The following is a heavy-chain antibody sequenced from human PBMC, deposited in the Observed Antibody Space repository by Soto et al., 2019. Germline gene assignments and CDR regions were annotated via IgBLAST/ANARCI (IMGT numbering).Heavy chain of an antibody. V-gene: IGHV4-39*01. CDR1: GGSISSSSYY. D-gene: IGHD6-19*01. J-gene: IGHJ6*02. CDR3: ATLNTPVAGTDYYYGMDV. CDR2: IYYSGST. Sequence: QLQLQESGPGLVKPSETLSLTCTVSGGSISSSSYYWGWIRQPPGEGLEWIGSIYYSGSTYYNPALKSRVTISVDKSKNQFSLKLSSVTAADTAVYYCATLNTPVAGTDYYYGMDVWGQGTTVTVSS.